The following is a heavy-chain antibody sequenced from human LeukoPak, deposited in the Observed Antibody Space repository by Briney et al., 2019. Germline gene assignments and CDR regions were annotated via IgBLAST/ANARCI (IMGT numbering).Heavy chain of an antibody. Sequence: SETLSLTCTVSGGSISNSSFYWGGIRQPPGKGLEWIGTIYYSGSTYYNPSLKSRVTISVDTSENQFSLKLSSVTAADTAVYYCARRPICSTTSCWAFDIWGQGTMVTVSS. CDR2: IYYSGST. J-gene: IGHJ3*02. D-gene: IGHD2-2*01. CDR1: GGSISNSSFY. CDR3: ARRPICSTTSCWAFDI. V-gene: IGHV4-39*01.